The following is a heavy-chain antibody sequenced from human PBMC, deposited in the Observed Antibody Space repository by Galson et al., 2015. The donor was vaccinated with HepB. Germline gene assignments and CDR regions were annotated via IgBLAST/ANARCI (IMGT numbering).Heavy chain of an antibody. CDR3: TSPYYYDSSDDAFDI. V-gene: IGHV3-73*01. CDR1: GFTFSGSA. Sequence: SLRLSCAASGFTFSGSAMHWVRQASGKGLEWVGRIRSKANSYATAYAASVKGRFTISRDDSKNTAYLQMNSLKTEDTAVYYCTSPYYYDSSDDAFDIWGQGTMVTVSS. J-gene: IGHJ3*02. CDR2: IRSKANSYAT. D-gene: IGHD3-22*01.